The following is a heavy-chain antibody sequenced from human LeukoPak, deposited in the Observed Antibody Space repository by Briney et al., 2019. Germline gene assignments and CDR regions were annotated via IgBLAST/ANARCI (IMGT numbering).Heavy chain of an antibody. CDR3: ARIRGGYGRDDAFDM. D-gene: IGHD5-12*01. Sequence: GGSLRLSCAASGFTFSKYAMTWVRQAPGKGLEWVSSISGSGTTTYYADSVKGRFSISRDNSKNTLFLHMNSLRAEDTALFYCARIRGGYGRDDAFDMWGQGTMVTVSS. J-gene: IGHJ3*02. V-gene: IGHV3-23*01. CDR1: GFTFSKYA. CDR2: ISGSGTTT.